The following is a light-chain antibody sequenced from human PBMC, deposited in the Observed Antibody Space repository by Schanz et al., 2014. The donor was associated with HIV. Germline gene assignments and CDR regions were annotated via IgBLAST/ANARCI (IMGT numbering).Light chain of an antibody. J-gene: IGKJ1*01. CDR2: GAS. CDR1: QSVKSSY. Sequence: EIVLTQSPATLSLSPGEGATISCRASQSVKSSYLAWYQQKLGQAPRLLIYGASSRATGIPDRFSGSGSGTYFTLTINRLEPEDCAVYYCQQYGSPPWTFGQGTKVEIK. V-gene: IGKV3-20*01. CDR3: QQYGSPPWT.